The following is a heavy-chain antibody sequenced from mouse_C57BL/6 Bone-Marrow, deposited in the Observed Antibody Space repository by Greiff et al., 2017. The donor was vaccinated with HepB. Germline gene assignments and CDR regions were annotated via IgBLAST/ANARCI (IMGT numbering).Heavy chain of an antibody. CDR3: ARGGGRWLLQYYFDY. CDR2: IYPGSGST. Sequence: VQLQQPGAELVKPGASVKMSCKASGYTFTSYWITWVKQRPGQGLEWIGDIYPGSGSTNYNEKFKSKATLTVDTSSSTAYMQLSSLTSEDSAVYYCARGGGRWLLQYYFDYWGQGTTLTVSS. V-gene: IGHV1-55*01. J-gene: IGHJ2*01. D-gene: IGHD2-3*01. CDR1: GYTFTSYW.